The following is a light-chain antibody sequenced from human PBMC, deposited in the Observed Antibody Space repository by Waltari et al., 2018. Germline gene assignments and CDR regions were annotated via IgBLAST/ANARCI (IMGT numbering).Light chain of an antibody. CDR1: SPNIGRNY. V-gene: IGLV1-47*01. CDR3: AAWDDSLSGWV. J-gene: IGLJ3*02. CDR2: TND. Sequence: QSVLTQPPSASGTPGQRVTLPCSGISPNIGRNYVPWYQQLPGTAPKLLLHTNDQRPAGVPDRFSGSKSGTSAALAISGLRSEDEADYWCAAWDDSLSGWVVGGGTKVTVL.